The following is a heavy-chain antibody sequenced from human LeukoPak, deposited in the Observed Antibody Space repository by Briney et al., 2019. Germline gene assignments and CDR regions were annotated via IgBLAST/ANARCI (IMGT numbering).Heavy chain of an antibody. V-gene: IGHV1-58*01. D-gene: IGHD3-3*01. CDR2: IVVGSGNT. CDR1: GFTFTSSA. Sequence: SVKVSCKASGFTFTSSAVQWVRQARGQRLEWRGWIVVGSGNTNYAQKFQERVTITRDMSTSTAYMDLSSLRSEDTAVYYCAAVPYYDFWSGYYTCDYWGQGTLVTVSS. J-gene: IGHJ4*02. CDR3: AAVPYYDFWSGYYTCDY.